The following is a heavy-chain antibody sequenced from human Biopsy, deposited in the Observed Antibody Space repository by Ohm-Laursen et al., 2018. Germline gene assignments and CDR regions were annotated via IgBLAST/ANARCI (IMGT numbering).Heavy chain of an antibody. J-gene: IGHJ5*02. CDR1: GAALSGYS. CDR2: ITGGSNYI. V-gene: IGHV3-21*06. CDR3: AAERLPSGIGGPWLDP. D-gene: IGHD3-16*01. Sequence: SLRLSCAASGAALSGYSMTWVRQAPGKGLEWVSSITGGSNYINYADSVKGRLTISRENAKNSLYLQLDSLRVEDTAVYYCAAERLPSGIGGPWLDPWGQGTLVIVS.